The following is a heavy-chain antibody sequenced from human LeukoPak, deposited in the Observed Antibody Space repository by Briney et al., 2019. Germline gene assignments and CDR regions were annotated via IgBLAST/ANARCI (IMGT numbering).Heavy chain of an antibody. CDR1: GFTFSSYA. V-gene: IGHV3-23*01. D-gene: IGHD3-10*01. CDR2: ISGSGGST. CDR3: ATGLGETGHYAFYYGMDV. J-gene: IGHJ6*02. Sequence: GGSLRLSCAASGFTFSSYAMSWVRQAPGKGLEWVSAISGSGGSTYYADSVKGRFTISRDNSKNTLYLQMNSLRAEDTAVYYCATGLGETGHYAFYYGMDVWGQGTTVIVSS.